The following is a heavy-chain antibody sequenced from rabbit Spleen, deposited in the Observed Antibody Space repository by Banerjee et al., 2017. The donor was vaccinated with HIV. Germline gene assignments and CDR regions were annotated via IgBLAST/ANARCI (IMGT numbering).Heavy chain of an antibody. V-gene: IGHV1S40*01. CDR3: TRSPAGSDYTL. D-gene: IGHD8-1*01. CDR1: GIDFSSMYY. CDR2: IDSGGSGST. J-gene: IGHJ3*01. Sequence: QSLEESGGDLVKPGASLTLTCTASGIDFSSMYYPCWVRQAPGKGLEWIACIDSGGSGSTYYASWAKGRFTISKTSSTTVTLQMTSLTAADTATYFCTRSPAGSDYTLWGQGTLVTVS.